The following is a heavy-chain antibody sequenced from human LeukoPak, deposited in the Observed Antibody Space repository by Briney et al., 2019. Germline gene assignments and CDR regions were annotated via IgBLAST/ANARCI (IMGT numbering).Heavy chain of an antibody. J-gene: IGHJ2*01. CDR2: IKQDGSEK. V-gene: IGHV3-7*01. CDR1: GFTFSSYW. CDR3: ARGGDYLYWYFDL. Sequence: GGSLRLSCAASGFTFSSYWMSWVRQAPGKGLEWVANIKQDGSEKYYVDSVKGRFTISRDNAKNSLYLQMNSLRAEDTAVYYCARGGDYLYWYFDLWGRGTLVTVSS. D-gene: IGHD4-17*01.